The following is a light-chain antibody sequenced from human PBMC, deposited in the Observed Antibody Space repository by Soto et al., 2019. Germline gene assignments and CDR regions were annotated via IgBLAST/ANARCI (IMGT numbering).Light chain of an antibody. CDR3: QQGYSTPWT. CDR1: QSIGGY. J-gene: IGKJ1*01. Sequence: DIQMTQSPSSLSASVGDSVTITCRASQSIGGYLSWYQQKIGEAPKLLIYAASSLQSGVPSRFSGSEAGPDFTLTIRGLQSEDFATYYCQQGYSTPWTFGQGTKVEIK. V-gene: IGKV1-39*01. CDR2: AAS.